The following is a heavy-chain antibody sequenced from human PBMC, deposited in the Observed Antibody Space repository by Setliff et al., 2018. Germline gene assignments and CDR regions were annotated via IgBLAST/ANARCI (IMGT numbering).Heavy chain of an antibody. CDR3: ARSRTGEYSSGWLNWFDP. CDR2: IWFDGTKK. CDR1: GFTFSSYA. J-gene: IGHJ5*02. V-gene: IGHV3-30*14. D-gene: IGHD6-19*01. Sequence: PGGSLRLSCAASGFTFSSYAMHWVRQAPGKGLEWVAAIWFDGTKKYYGDSVKGRFTISRDNSKNTLYLQMGSLRAEDMAVYYCARSRTGEYSSGWLNWFDPWGQGTLVTVSS.